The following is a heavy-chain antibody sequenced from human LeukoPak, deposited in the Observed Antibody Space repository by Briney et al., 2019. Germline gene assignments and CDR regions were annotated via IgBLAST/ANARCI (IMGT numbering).Heavy chain of an antibody. CDR2: IKSKTDGGTT. CDR1: GFTFSSYA. D-gene: IGHD3-22*01. CDR3: TRPQGDYYDSSGYYSGDAFDI. V-gene: IGHV3-15*01. Sequence: GGSLRLSCAASGFTFSSYAMSWVRQAPGKGLEWVGRIKSKTDGGTTDYAAPVKGRFTISRDDSKNTLYLQMNSLKTEDTAVYYCTRPQGDYYDSSGYYSGDAFDIWGQGTMVSVSS. J-gene: IGHJ3*02.